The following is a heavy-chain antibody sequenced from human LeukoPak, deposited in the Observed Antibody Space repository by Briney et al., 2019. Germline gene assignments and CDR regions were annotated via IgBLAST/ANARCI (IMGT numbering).Heavy chain of an antibody. V-gene: IGHV1-3*01. CDR2: INAGNGNT. J-gene: IGHJ4*02. CDR1: GYTFTSYA. Sequence: RASVKVSCKASGYTFTSYAMHWVRQAPGQRLEWMGWINAGNGNTKYSQKFQGRVTITRDTSASTAYMELSSLRSEDTAVYYCARDDTAMAHFDYWGQGTLVTVSS. D-gene: IGHD5-18*01. CDR3: ARDDTAMAHFDY.